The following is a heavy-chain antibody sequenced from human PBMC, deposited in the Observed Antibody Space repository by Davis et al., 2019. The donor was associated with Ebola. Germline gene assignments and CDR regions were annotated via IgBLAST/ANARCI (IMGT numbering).Heavy chain of an antibody. CDR1: GYTFTSYY. J-gene: IGHJ6*03. V-gene: IGHV1-46*01. CDR3: ARGPNIVVVPAARGLYYYMDV. D-gene: IGHD2-2*01. Sequence: ASVKVSCKASGYTFTSYYMHWVRQAPGQGLEWMGIINPSGGSTSYAQKFQGRVTMTRDTSASTAYMELSSLRSEDTAVYYCARGPNIVVVPAARGLYYYMDVWGKGTTVTVSS. CDR2: INPSGGST.